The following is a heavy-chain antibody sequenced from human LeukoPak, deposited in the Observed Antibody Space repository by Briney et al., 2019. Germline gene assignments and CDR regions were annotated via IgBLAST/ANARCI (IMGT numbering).Heavy chain of an antibody. CDR1: GGSISSSSHY. CDR3: ARLVKYCSTDTCYPFDY. D-gene: IGHD2-2*01. V-gene: IGHV4-39*01. J-gene: IGHJ4*02. Sequence: SETLSLTCTVSGGSISSSSHYWGWIRQPPGKGLEWIGSMYYSGGTYYNPSLKSRVTISIETSKNQFSLKLNSVTAADTAVYYCARLVKYCSTDTCYPFDYWGQGTLVTVSS. CDR2: MYYSGGT.